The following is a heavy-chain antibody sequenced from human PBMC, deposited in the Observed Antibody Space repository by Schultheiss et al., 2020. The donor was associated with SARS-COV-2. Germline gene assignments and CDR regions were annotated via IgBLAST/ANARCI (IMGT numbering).Heavy chain of an antibody. Sequence: GESLKISCAASGFTFSSSVMSWVRQAPGKGLEWVSAISGSGDIIFYADSVKGRFTISRDNSKNTLYLQMNSLRAEDTAVYYCAKGGVRDMRFDCWGQGTLVTVSS. V-gene: IGHV3-23*01. J-gene: IGHJ4*02. CDR3: AKGGVRDMRFDC. CDR2: ISGSGDII. D-gene: IGHD2-15*01. CDR1: GFTFSSSV.